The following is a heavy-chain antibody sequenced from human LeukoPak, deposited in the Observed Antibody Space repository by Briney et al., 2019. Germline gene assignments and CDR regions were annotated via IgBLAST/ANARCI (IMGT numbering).Heavy chain of an antibody. V-gene: IGHV3-30-3*01. CDR3: ASPYDYVWGSYRPDAFDI. CDR2: ISYDGSNK. CDR1: GFNFSIYS. J-gene: IGHJ3*02. D-gene: IGHD3-16*02. Sequence: PGGSLRLSCAASGFNFSIYSMNWVRQAPGKGLEWVAVISYDGSNKYYADSVKGRFTISRDNSKNTLYLQMNSLRAEDTAVYYCASPYDYVWGSYRPDAFDIWGQGTMVTVSS.